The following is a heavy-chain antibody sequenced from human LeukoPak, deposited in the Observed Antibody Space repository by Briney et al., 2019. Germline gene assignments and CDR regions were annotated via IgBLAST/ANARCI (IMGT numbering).Heavy chain of an antibody. CDR2: IYYSGST. J-gene: IGHJ5*02. Sequence: PSETLSLTSTVSGGSISSYYWSWIRQPPGKGLEWIGYIYYSGSTNYNPSLKSRVTISVDTSKNQFSLKLSSVTAADTAVYYCARGSSYSLRFDPWGQGTLVTVSS. V-gene: IGHV4-59*01. CDR1: GGSISSYY. CDR3: ARGSSYSLRFDP. D-gene: IGHD6-13*01.